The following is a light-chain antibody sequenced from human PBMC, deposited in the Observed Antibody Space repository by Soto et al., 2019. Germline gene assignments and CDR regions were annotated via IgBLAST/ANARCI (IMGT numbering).Light chain of an antibody. Sequence: DIQMTQSPSTLSASVGDRVTITCRASQSISSWLAWYQQKPGKAPKLLIYKASSLESGVPSRFSGSRSGTEFTLTISSLQPDDFATYYCQLYNSYYTCGQGTKLEIK. CDR2: KAS. CDR1: QSISSW. V-gene: IGKV1-5*03. J-gene: IGKJ2*01. CDR3: QLYNSYYT.